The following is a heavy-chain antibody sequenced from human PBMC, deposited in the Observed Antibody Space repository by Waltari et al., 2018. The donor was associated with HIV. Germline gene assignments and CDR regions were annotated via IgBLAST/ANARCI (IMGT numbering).Heavy chain of an antibody. Sequence: QITLKESGPTLVKPTQTLTLTCTFSGFSLSTSGVGVGWIRQPPGKALEWLALIYWDDDKRYSPSLKSRLTITKDTSKNQVVLTMTNMDPVDTATYYCAHGYYDFWSRYFDYWGQGTLVTVSS. CDR3: AHGYYDFWSRYFDY. J-gene: IGHJ4*02. D-gene: IGHD3-3*01. V-gene: IGHV2-5*02. CDR2: IYWDDDK. CDR1: GFSLSTSGVG.